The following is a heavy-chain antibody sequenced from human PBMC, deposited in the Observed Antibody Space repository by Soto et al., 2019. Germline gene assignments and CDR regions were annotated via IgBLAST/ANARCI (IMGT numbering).Heavy chain of an antibody. CDR3: ASPPPDNWDSWPLDP. CDR2: INAGNGDT. D-gene: IGHD1-20*01. Sequence: ASVKVSCKTSVYTFTASAIHWVRQAPGQGLEWMGSINAGNGDTKYSQRFQGRVTIARDTSASTAYVELDSLRSDDTAVYYCASPPPDNWDSWPLDPGAKGTLVTVSS. CDR1: VYTFTASA. V-gene: IGHV1-3*01. J-gene: IGHJ5*02.